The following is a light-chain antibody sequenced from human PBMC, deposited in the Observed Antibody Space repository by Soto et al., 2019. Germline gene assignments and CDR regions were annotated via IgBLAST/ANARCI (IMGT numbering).Light chain of an antibody. CDR2: DAS. CDR3: QQRSTWPVT. V-gene: IGKV3-11*01. CDR1: QSVSSY. Sequence: EIVLTQSPATLSLSPGERATLSCRASQSVSSYLAWYQQKPGQAPNLLIYDASNRATGIPARFSGSGSGTDFTLTISSLDPEDFAVYYCQQRSTWPVTFGQGTKVEIK. J-gene: IGKJ1*01.